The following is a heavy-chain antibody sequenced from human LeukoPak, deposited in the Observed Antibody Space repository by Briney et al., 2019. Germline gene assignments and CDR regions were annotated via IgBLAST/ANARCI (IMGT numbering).Heavy chain of an antibody. D-gene: IGHD4-17*01. CDR1: GGSISGDY. CDR3: ARLTYGDYNNNYYFDY. J-gene: IGHJ4*02. Sequence: PSETLSLTCTVSGGSISGDYWSWIRQPPGKGLEWIGYIYYSGSTNYNPSLKSRVTMSVDMSKNQFSLKLSSVTAADTAVYYCARLTYGDYNNNYYFDYWGQGTLVAVSS. V-gene: IGHV4-59*08. CDR2: IYYSGST.